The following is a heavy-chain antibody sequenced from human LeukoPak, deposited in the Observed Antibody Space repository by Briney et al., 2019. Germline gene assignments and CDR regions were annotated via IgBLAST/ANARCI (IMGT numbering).Heavy chain of an antibody. CDR1: GYTFNTFTTYG. V-gene: IGHV1-18*04. CDR3: AFTNRGYNNGWYHS. D-gene: IGHD5-12*01. J-gene: IGHJ5*01. Sequence: GASVKVSCKASGYTFNTFTTYGISWVRQAPGQGLEWMGWISAYNGNTRYPQKLQDRVTMTTDTSTSTAYMELKSLRSDDTAIYYCAFTNRGYNNGWYHSWGQGTLVTVST. CDR2: ISAYNGNT.